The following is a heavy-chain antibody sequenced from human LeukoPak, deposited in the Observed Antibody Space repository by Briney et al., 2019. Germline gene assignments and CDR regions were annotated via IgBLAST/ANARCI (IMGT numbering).Heavy chain of an antibody. D-gene: IGHD6-19*01. Sequence: GGSLRLSCAASGFTFSGYEMNWVRQAPGKGLEWVSYISSSGSTIYYADSVKGRFTISRDNAKNSLYLQMNSLRAEDTAVYYCARSFLSGWSLHLFDKWGQGTLVTVSS. J-gene: IGHJ4*02. CDR3: ARSFLSGWSLHLFDK. V-gene: IGHV3-48*03. CDR1: GFTFSGYE. CDR2: ISSSGSTI.